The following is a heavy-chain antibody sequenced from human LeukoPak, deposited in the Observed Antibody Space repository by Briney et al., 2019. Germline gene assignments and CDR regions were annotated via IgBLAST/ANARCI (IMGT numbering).Heavy chain of an antibody. Sequence: QSGGSLRLSCAASGFTFSSYAMHWVRQAPGKGLEWVAVISYDGSNKYYADSVKGRFTISRDNSKNTLYLQMNSLRAEDTAVYYCAREDLWQQLVPFFDYWGQGTLVTVSS. V-gene: IGHV3-30-3*01. D-gene: IGHD6-13*01. CDR2: ISYDGSNK. J-gene: IGHJ4*02. CDR3: AREDLWQQLVPFFDY. CDR1: GFTFSSYA.